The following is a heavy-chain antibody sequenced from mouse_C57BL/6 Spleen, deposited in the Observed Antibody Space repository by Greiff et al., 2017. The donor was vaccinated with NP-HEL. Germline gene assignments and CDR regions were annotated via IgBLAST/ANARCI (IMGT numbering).Heavy chain of an antibody. CDR3: ARGAIYYFDY. CDR1: GYAFSSSW. V-gene: IGHV1-82*01. CDR2: IYPGDGDT. J-gene: IGHJ2*01. Sequence: VQLQQSGPELVKPGASVKISCTASGYAFSSSWMNWVKQRPGKGLEWIGRIYPGDGDTNYNGKFKGKATLTADKSSSTAYMQLSSLTSEDSAVYFCARGAIYYFDYWGQGTTLTVSS.